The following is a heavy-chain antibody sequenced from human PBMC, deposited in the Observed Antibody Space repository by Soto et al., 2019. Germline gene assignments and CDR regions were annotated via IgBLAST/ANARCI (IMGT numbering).Heavy chain of an antibody. Sequence: QVQLEQSGAEVKKPGASVKVSCKTSGYTFTSYTLHWVRQAPGQGLEWMGWINAGNGREKYSQRFQDRVSLSTDKSAPPAYMELRSLRSEDTAIYFWARGGGWVGEASFDSWGQGTLVTVSS. D-gene: IGHD3-10*01. CDR3: ARGGGWVGEASFDS. CDR1: GYTFTSYT. CDR2: INAGNGRE. V-gene: IGHV1-3*01. J-gene: IGHJ4*02.